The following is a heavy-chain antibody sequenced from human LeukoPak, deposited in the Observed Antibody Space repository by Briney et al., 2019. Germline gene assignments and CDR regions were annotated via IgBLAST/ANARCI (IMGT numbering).Heavy chain of an antibody. Sequence: AGGSLRLSCTASGFTFSSYGMHWVRQAPGKGLEWVAVISYDGSNKYYADSVKGRFTISRDNSKNTLYVQMNSLRAEDTAVYYCARDPAKFWSGHDHWGQGTLVTVSS. J-gene: IGHJ5*02. D-gene: IGHD3-3*01. CDR3: ARDPAKFWSGHDH. V-gene: IGHV3-30*03. CDR2: ISYDGSNK. CDR1: GFTFSSYG.